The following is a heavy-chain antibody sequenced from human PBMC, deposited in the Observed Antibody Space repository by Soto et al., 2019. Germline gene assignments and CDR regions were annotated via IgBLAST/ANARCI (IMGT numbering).Heavy chain of an antibody. Sequence: EVQLVESGGGLVQPGGSLRLSCAASGFTFSSYWMSWVRQAPGKGLEWVANIKQDGSEKYYVDSVKGRFTISRDNAKNSLYLQMTSLRAEETAVYYCARTVPWLSPLSAEYFQHWGQGTLVTVSS. CDR3: ARTVPWLSPLSAEYFQH. CDR2: IKQDGSEK. D-gene: IGHD3-9*01. V-gene: IGHV3-7*03. CDR1: GFTFSSYW. J-gene: IGHJ1*01.